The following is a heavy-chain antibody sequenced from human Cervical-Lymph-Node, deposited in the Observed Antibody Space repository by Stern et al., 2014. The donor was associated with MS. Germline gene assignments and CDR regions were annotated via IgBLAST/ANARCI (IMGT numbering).Heavy chain of an antibody. CDR1: GITFSHSA. Sequence: QLVQSGPEVKKPGTSVKVSCKASGITFSHSAVQWLRQARGQRLERIGWGGVLNGDTNYAQSFQERVTITRDMSTSTVYMELRSLRSEDTAIYYCASERYTYYDDQRPPGGFGPWGQGTLVTVSS. CDR2: GGVLNGDT. D-gene: IGHD5-18*01. V-gene: IGHV1-58*01. J-gene: IGHJ5*02. CDR3: ASERYTYYDDQRPPGGFGP.